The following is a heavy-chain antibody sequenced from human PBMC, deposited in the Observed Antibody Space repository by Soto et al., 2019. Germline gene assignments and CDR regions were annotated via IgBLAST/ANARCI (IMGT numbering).Heavy chain of an antibody. Sequence: PSETLSLTCAVYGGSFSGYYWSWIRQPPGKGLEWIGEINHSGSTNYNPSLKSRVTISVDTSKNQFSLKLSSVTAADTAVYYCAREVGYYDILTGHYYYGMDVWGQGTTVTVSS. J-gene: IGHJ6*02. CDR1: GGSFSGYY. CDR3: AREVGYYDILTGHYYYGMDV. D-gene: IGHD3-9*01. V-gene: IGHV4-34*01. CDR2: INHSGST.